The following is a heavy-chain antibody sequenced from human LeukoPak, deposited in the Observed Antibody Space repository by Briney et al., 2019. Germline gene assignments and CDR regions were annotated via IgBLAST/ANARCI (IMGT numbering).Heavy chain of an antibody. CDR1: VYTFTSYD. D-gene: IGHD3-10*01. V-gene: IGHV1-8*01. CDR2: MNPNSGNT. J-gene: IGHJ6*03. CDR3: ASSYYYGSGSYYREHYYYYYMDV. Sequence: ASVKVSCKASVYTFTSYDINWVRQATGQGLEWMGWMNPNSGNTGYAQKFQGRVTMTRNTSISTAYMELSSLRSEDTAVYYCASSYYYGSGSYYREHYYYYYMDVWGKGTTVTVSS.